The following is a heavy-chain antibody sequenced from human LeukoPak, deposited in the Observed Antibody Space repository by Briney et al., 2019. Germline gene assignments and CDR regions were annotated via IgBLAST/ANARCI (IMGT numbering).Heavy chain of an antibody. CDR1: GGSFSGYY. CDR3: ARGRGSGGNY. Sequence: KPSETLSLTCAVYGGSFSGYYWSWIRQPPGKGLEWIGEINHSGSTNYNPSLKSRVTISVDTSKNQFSLKLSSVTAADTAVYYCARGRGSGGNYWGQGTLVTVSS. V-gene: IGHV4-34*01. D-gene: IGHD3-10*01. CDR2: INHSGST. J-gene: IGHJ4*02.